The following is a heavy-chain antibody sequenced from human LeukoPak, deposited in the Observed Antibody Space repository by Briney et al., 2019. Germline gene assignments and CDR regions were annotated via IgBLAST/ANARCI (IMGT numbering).Heavy chain of an antibody. V-gene: IGHV3-11*01. D-gene: IGHD3-10*01. J-gene: IGHJ4*02. CDR2: IGSSDSTT. CDR3: ARDLYGSGSYSHFDY. Sequence: GGSLRLSCVASGFSFSDYYMSWIRQASGKGLEWVSYIGSSDSTTHYADSVKGRFTISRDNAKNSLYLQMNSLRAEDTAVYYCARDLYGSGSYSHFDYWGQGTLVTVSS. CDR1: GFSFSDYY.